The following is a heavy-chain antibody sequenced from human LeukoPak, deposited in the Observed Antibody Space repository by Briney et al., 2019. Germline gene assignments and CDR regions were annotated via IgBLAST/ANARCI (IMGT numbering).Heavy chain of an antibody. D-gene: IGHD6-19*01. V-gene: IGHV4-30-4*07. CDR1: GGSISSGGYS. CDR2: MYYSGST. J-gene: IGHJ5*02. CDR3: ARSQARLGWFDP. Sequence: SQTLSLTCAVSGGSISSGGYSWSWLRQPPGKGLEWIGYMYYSGSTYYNPSLKSRVTISVDTSKNQFSLNLSSLTAADTAVYYCARSQARLGWFDPWGQGVLVTVSS.